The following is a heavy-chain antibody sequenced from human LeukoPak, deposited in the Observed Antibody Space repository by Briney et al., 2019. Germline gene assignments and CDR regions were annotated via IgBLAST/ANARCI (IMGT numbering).Heavy chain of an antibody. CDR3: AKSAYYEFWSGYYMDV. CDR2: ISYDGSNK. Sequence: GGSLRLSCAASGFTCSSYGMHWVRQAPGKGLEWVAVISYDGSNKYYADSVKGRFTISRDNSKNTLYLQMNSLRAEDTAVYYCAKSAYYEFWSGYYMDVWGKGTAVTVSS. D-gene: IGHD3-3*01. V-gene: IGHV3-30*18. CDR1: GFTCSSYG. J-gene: IGHJ6*03.